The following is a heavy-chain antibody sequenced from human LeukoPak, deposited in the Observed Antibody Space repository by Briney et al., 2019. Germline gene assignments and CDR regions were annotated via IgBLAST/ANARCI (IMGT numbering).Heavy chain of an antibody. Sequence: SETLSLTCAVYGGSFSGYYWSWIRQPPGKGLEWIGEINHSGSTNYNPSLKSRVTISVDTSKNQFSLKLSSVTAADTAVYYCARIGKGLFYYMDVWGRGTTVTVSS. CDR1: GGSFSGYY. D-gene: IGHD2-21*01. CDR2: INHSGST. V-gene: IGHV4-34*01. CDR3: ARIGKGLFYYMDV. J-gene: IGHJ6*03.